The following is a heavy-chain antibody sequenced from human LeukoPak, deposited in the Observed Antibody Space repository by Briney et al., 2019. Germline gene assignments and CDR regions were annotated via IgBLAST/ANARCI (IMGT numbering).Heavy chain of an antibody. D-gene: IGHD4-17*01. CDR1: GFTLSSYW. CDR2: IKQDGSEN. CDR3: ARGSTTVTV. J-gene: IGHJ4*02. Sequence: GGALRLSCAASGFTLSSYWMSWVRQAPGKGLEWVANIKQDGSENYYVDSVKGRFTISRDNGKNSLYLQMNSLRAEDTAVYYCARGSTTVTVWGQGTLVTVSS. V-gene: IGHV3-7*01.